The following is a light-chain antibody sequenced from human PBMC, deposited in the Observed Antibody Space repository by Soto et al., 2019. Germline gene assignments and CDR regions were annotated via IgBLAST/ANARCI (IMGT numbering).Light chain of an antibody. J-gene: IGLJ1*01. CDR1: KLGDKY. V-gene: IGLV3-1*01. CDR2: QDS. CDR3: QAWDSSTADV. Sequence: SYELTQPPSVPVSPGQTASITCSGDKLGDKYACWYQQKPGQSPVLVIYQDSKRPSGIPERFSGSNSGNTATLTISGTQAMDEADYYCQAWDSSTADVFGTGTKLTVL.